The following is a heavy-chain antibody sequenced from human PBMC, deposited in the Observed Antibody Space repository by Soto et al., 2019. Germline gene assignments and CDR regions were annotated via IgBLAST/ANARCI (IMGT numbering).Heavy chain of an antibody. D-gene: IGHD3-3*01. CDR3: ARDPLDFWSGYTPYYFDY. J-gene: IGHJ4*02. V-gene: IGHV3-33*01. CDR1: GFTFSSYG. Sequence: VQLVESGGGVVQPGRSLRLSCAASGFTFSSYGMHWVRQAPGKGLEWVAVIWYDGSNKYYADSVKGRFTISRDNSKNTLYLQMNSLRAEDTAVYYCARDPLDFWSGYTPYYFDYWGQGTLVTVSS. CDR2: IWYDGSNK.